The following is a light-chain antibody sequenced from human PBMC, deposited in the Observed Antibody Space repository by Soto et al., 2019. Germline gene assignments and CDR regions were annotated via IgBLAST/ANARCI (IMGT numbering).Light chain of an antibody. J-gene: IGKJ1*01. V-gene: IGKV1-5*01. Sequence: DMQMTQSPSTLAASVGDRVTITCRASQSISSWVAWYQQKPGKAPKLLIYDASSLKSGVPFRFSGSGSGTEFTLTISSLQPDDFASYYCQQYNSYRTFGQGTKVDIK. CDR3: QQYNSYRT. CDR1: QSISSW. CDR2: DAS.